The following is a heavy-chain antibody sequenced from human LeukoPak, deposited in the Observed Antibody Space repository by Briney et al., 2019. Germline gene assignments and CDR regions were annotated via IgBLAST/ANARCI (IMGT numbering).Heavy chain of an antibody. CDR1: GFTLSSYW. CDR3: ARDIAPAGLFFDY. D-gene: IGHD6-13*01. CDR2: IKYDGSEK. J-gene: IGHJ4*02. V-gene: IGHV3-7*01. Sequence: GGSLRLSCAASGFTLSSYWMSLVRQAPGKGLEWVANIKYDGSEKDYVDSVKGRFTISRDNAKNSLYLQMNSLRAEDTAVYYCARDIAPAGLFFDYWGQGTLVTVSS.